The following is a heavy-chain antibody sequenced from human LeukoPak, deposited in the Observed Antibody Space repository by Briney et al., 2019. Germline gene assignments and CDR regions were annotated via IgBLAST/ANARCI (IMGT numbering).Heavy chain of an antibody. Sequence: GGSLRLSCAASGFTFSSYAMHWVRQAPGKGLEWVAVISYDGSNKYYADSVKGRFTISRDNSKNTLYLQMNSLRAEDTAVYYCARDPQYYSRDWFDPWGQGTLVTVSS. V-gene: IGHV3-30-3*01. CDR2: ISYDGSNK. CDR1: GFTFSSYA. CDR3: ARDPQYYSRDWFDP. J-gene: IGHJ5*02. D-gene: IGHD3-10*01.